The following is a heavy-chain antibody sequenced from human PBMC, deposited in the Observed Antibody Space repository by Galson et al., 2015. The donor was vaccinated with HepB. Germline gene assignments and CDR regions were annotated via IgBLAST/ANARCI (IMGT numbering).Heavy chain of an antibody. Sequence: SLRLSCAASGFTFSSYSINWVRQAPGKGLEWVSYISSSSDTIYYADSVKGRFTISRDNAKNSLYLQMDSLSADDTAVYYCARDRGGSGSYLTYYNGMDVWGQGTTVTVSS. V-gene: IGHV3-48*04. D-gene: IGHD3-10*01. CDR3: ARDRGGSGSYLTYYNGMDV. CDR2: ISSSSDTI. CDR1: GFTFSSYS. J-gene: IGHJ6*02.